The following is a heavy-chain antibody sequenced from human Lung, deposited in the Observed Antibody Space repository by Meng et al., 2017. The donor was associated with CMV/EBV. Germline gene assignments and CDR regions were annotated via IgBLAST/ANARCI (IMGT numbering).Heavy chain of an antibody. J-gene: IGHJ4*02. CDR1: GFTFSDFS. D-gene: IGHD3-16*01. V-gene: IGHV3-30-3*02. CDR3: TKSPLGGESDY. CDR2: ISYHGKNE. Sequence: GGSXRLXXAASGFTFSDFSMHWVRQAPGKGLEWVALISYHGKNEYYADSVKGRFTISRDYSKNPVSLQMSSLRPEDTAVYYCTKSPLGGESDYWGQGTLVTVAS.